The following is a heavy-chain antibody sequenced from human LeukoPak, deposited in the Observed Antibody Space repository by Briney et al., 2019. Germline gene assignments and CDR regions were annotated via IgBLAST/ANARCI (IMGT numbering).Heavy chain of an antibody. CDR2: INHSGST. Sequence: PSETLSLTCAVYGGSFSGYYWSWIRQPPGKGLEWMGEINHSGSTNYNPSLKSRVTISVDTSKSQFSWKLSSVTAADTAVYYCARWVAAAGTFLVGFDYWGQGTLVTVSS. J-gene: IGHJ4*02. CDR3: ARWVAAAGTFLVGFDY. D-gene: IGHD6-13*01. CDR1: GGSFSGYY. V-gene: IGHV4-34*01.